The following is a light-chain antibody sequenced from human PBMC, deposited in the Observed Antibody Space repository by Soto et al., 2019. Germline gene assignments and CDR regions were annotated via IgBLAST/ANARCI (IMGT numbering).Light chain of an antibody. CDR3: SSYAGSNPLV. CDR1: SSDIGGYDY. Sequence: QSVLTQPPSASGSPGQSVTISCTGTSSDIGGYDYVSWYQQHPGKAPKLIIYEVSKRPSGVPDRFSGSKSGNTASLTVSGLQAEDEADYYCSSYAGSNPLVFARGTKLTVL. J-gene: IGLJ3*02. V-gene: IGLV2-8*01. CDR2: EVS.